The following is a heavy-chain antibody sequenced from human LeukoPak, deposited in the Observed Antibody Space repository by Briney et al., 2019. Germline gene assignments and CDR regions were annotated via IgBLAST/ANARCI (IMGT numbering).Heavy chain of an antibody. CDR3: ARVSIAAAGPHFDY. V-gene: IGHV1-24*01. CDR2: FDPEDGET. D-gene: IGHD6-13*01. CDR1: GYTLTELS. J-gene: IGHJ4*02. Sequence: ASVKVSCKVSGYTLTELSMHWVRQAPGKGLEWMGGFDPEDGETIYAQKFQGRVTMTEDTSTDTAYMEPSSLRSEDTAVYYCARVSIAAAGPHFDYWGQGTLVTVSS.